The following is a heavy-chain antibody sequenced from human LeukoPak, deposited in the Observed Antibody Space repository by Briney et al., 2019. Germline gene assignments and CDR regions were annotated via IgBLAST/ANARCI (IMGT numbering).Heavy chain of an antibody. Sequence: GGSLKLSCAASGFTVSSNYLSWVRQAPGKGLEWVSIIYSGGSTYYADSVKGRFTISRDNSKNTLYLQMNSLRAEDTAVYYCARDRSNLYGSGYSYYFDYWGQGTLVTVSS. CDR2: IYSGGST. D-gene: IGHD3-22*01. J-gene: IGHJ4*02. CDR1: GFTVSSNY. CDR3: ARDRSNLYGSGYSYYFDY. V-gene: IGHV3-53*01.